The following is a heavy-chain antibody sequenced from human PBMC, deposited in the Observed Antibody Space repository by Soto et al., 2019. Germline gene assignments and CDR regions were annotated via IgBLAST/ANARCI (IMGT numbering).Heavy chain of an antibody. D-gene: IGHD3-10*01. CDR3: AREDSGYYYGSGSYPPDY. J-gene: IGHJ4*02. V-gene: IGHV1-3*01. CDR2: INAGNGNT. Sequence: ASVKVSCKASGYTFTSYAMHWVRQAPGQRLEWMGWINAGNGNTKYSQKFQGRVTITRDTSASTAYMELSSLRSEDTAVYYCAREDSGYYYGSGSYPPDYWGQGTLVTVSS. CDR1: GYTFTSYA.